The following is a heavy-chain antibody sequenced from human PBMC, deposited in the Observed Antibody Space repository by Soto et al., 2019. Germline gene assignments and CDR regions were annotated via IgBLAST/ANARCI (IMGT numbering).Heavy chain of an antibody. D-gene: IGHD5-12*01. J-gene: IGHJ5*02. Sequence: QVQLQESGPRLVKPSETLSLTCSVSGDSISSYYWSWIRQPPGKGLEWIGYIYHSGSTNYNPSFKSRVTISVDTPKNQFSLKLTSVTAADTAVYYCARGVATIGPWGQGTLVTVSS. CDR2: IYHSGST. V-gene: IGHV4-59*01. CDR1: GDSISSYY. CDR3: ARGVATIGP.